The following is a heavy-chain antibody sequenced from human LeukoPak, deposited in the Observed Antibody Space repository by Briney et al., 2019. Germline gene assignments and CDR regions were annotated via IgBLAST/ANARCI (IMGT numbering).Heavy chain of an antibody. V-gene: IGHV4-59*08. J-gene: IGHJ4*02. Sequence: SETLSLTCTVSGGSISSYYWSWIRQPPGKGLEWIGYIYYSGSTNYNPSLKSRVTISVDTSKNQFSLKLSSVTAADTAVYYCARSYRSRPFDYWGQGTLVTVSS. CDR1: GGSISSYY. CDR2: IYYSGST. CDR3: ARSYRSRPFDY. D-gene: IGHD3-16*02.